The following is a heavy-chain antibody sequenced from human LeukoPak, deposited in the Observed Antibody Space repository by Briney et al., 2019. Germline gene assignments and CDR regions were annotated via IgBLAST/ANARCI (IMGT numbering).Heavy chain of an antibody. CDR3: ARVAPNYDFWSGYYDY. D-gene: IGHD3-3*01. V-gene: IGHV1-46*01. J-gene: IGHJ4*02. CDR2: INPSGGST. CDR1: GYAFTSYY. Sequence: GASVKVSCKASGYAFTSYYMHWVRQAPGQGLEWMGIINPSGGSTSYAQKFQGRVTMTRDTSTSTVYMELSSLRSEDTAVYYCARVAPNYDFWSGYYDYWGQGTLVAVSS.